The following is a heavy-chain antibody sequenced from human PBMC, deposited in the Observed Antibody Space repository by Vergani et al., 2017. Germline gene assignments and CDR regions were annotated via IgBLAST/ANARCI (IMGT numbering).Heavy chain of an antibody. CDR2: INPSGGST. Sequence: VQLVQSGAEVRKPGASVRVSCKTSGYTFTNYYLHWVRQAPGQGLEWMGIINPSGGSTSYAQKFQGRVTMTRDTSTSTVYMELSSLRSEDTAVYYCAREQIAAAGTDYYYGMDVWGQGTLVTVSS. D-gene: IGHD6-13*01. V-gene: IGHV1-46*03. CDR1: GYTFTNYY. J-gene: IGHJ6*02. CDR3: AREQIAAAGTDYYYGMDV.